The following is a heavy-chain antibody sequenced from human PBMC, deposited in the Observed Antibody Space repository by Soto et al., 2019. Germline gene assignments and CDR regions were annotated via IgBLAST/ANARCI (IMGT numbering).Heavy chain of an antibody. CDR2: TFYRSKWFY. Sequence: SQTLSLTCAISGDSVYSSSAAWNWIRQSPSRGLEWLGRTFYRSKWFYDYARSVQSRIVINPDTSKNQFSLLLNSVTPEDTAVYYCARDHSQVAEYFQQWGPGTLVTVSS. J-gene: IGHJ1*01. CDR3: ARDHSQVAEYFQQ. V-gene: IGHV6-1*01. CDR1: GDSVYSSSAA.